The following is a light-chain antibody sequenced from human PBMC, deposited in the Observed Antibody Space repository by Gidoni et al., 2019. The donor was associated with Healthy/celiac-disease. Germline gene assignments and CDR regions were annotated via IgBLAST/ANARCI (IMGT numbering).Light chain of an antibody. Sequence: EIALMHSPGTLSLSPRERATLSCRASQSVSSSYLAWYQQKPGQAPRLLIHGASSRATGIPDRFSASGSGTDFTLTISRLEPEDFAVYYCQQYGSSPPWTFGQGTKVEIK. CDR1: QSVSSSY. V-gene: IGKV3-20*01. CDR3: QQYGSSPPWT. J-gene: IGKJ1*01. CDR2: GAS.